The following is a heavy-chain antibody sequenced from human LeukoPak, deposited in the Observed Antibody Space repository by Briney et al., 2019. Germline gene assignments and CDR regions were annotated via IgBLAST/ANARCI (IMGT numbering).Heavy chain of an antibody. CDR2: IIPNLGTA. Sequence: ASVKVSCKASGGTFSSYAISWVRQAPGQGLEWMGGIIPNLGTANYAQKFQGRVTITADKSTGTAYMELSSLRSEDTAVYYCASPYRSGSYDYWGQGTLVTVSS. D-gene: IGHD3-10*01. J-gene: IGHJ4*02. CDR1: GGTFSSYA. V-gene: IGHV1-69*10. CDR3: ASPYRSGSYDY.